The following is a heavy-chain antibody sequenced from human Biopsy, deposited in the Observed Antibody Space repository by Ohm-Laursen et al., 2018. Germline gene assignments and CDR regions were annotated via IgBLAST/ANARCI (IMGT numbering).Heavy chain of an antibody. CDR2: IYYSGST. CDR3: ARATNSTGWPYYYFYGMDV. V-gene: IGHV4-59*01. CDR1: GGSISSDY. J-gene: IGHJ6*02. D-gene: IGHD2/OR15-2a*01. Sequence: SETLSLTCTVSGGSISSDYWSWIRQTPGKGLEWIGYIYYSGSTNYNPSLKSRVTISVDTSKNQFSLRPNSVTAADTAAYYCARATNSTGWPYYYFYGMDVWGQGTTVTVSS.